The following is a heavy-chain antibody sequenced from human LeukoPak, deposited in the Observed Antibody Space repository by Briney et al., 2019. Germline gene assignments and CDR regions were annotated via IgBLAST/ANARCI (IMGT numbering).Heavy chain of an antibody. V-gene: IGHV3-49*03. CDR1: GFTFSSYA. Sequence: GGSLRLSCAASGFTFSSYAMSWFRQAPGKGLEWVGFIRSKAYGGTTEYAASVKGRFTISRDDSKSIAYLQMNSLKTEDTAVYYCTRGANWFDPWGQGTLVTVSS. J-gene: IGHJ5*02. CDR2: IRSKAYGGTT. CDR3: TRGANWFDP.